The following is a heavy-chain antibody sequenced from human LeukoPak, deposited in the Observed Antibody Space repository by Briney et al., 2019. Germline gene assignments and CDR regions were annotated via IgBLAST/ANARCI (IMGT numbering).Heavy chain of an antibody. D-gene: IGHD6-19*01. CDR1: GFTFSSYG. Sequence: GGSLRLSCAASGFTFSSYGMHWVRQAPGKGLEWVAFIRYDGSNKYYADSVKGRFTISRDNSKNTLYLQMNSLRAEDTAVYYCAKDPPQWLSWFDPWGQGTLVTVSS. V-gene: IGHV3-30*02. CDR3: AKDPPQWLSWFDP. CDR2: IRYDGSNK. J-gene: IGHJ5*02.